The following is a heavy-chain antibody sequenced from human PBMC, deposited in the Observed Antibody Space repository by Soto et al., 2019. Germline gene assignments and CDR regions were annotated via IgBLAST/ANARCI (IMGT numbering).Heavy chain of an antibody. D-gene: IGHD3-10*01. Sequence: QVQLVQSGAEVKKPGSSVKVSCKASGGTFRSYTISWVRQAPGQGLEWRGRIIPILGIANYAQKFQSRVTITADKSTSTAYKELSSLRSEDTAVYYCAAILYGSGGPYYYDYYYMDVWGKGTTVTVSS. V-gene: IGHV1-69*02. CDR2: IIPILGIA. J-gene: IGHJ6*03. CDR3: AAILYGSGGPYYYDYYYMDV. CDR1: GGTFRSYT.